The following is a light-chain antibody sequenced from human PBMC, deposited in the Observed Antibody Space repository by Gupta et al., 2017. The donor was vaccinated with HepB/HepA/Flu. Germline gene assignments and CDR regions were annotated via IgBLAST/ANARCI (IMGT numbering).Light chain of an antibody. CDR3: QQYRIPPPS. V-gene: IGKV4-1*01. CDR1: RSVLYNSNTKNY. Sequence: IVMTQSSASLAASLGEGATTNCKSGRSVLYNSNTKNYIAWYQQKTGHPPRLLIFWAATRESGVPDRFSGSGSGTDFTLTINSRQAEDVSLDFCQQYRIPPPSFGGGTKVEIK. CDR2: WAA. J-gene: IGKJ4*01.